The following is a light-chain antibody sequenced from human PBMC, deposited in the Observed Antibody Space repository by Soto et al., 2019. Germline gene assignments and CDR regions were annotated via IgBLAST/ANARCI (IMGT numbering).Light chain of an antibody. V-gene: IGLV2-14*01. CDR1: SSDVGGYNY. CDR3: FSYKSSGTYV. J-gene: IGLJ1*01. CDR2: EVS. Sequence: QSVLTQPASVSGSPGQSITISCTGTSSDVGGYNYVSWYQQHPGKAPKLMIYEVSNRPSGVSNRFSGSKSGNTASLTISGLQAEDETHYYCFSYKSSGTYVFGTGTKVTVL.